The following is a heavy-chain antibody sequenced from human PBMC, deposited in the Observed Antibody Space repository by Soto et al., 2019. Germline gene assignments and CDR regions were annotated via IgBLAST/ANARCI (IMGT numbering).Heavy chain of an antibody. J-gene: IGHJ6*02. V-gene: IGHV4-59*01. CDR3: ARDLLAPGYCSGGSCWSYYYYGMDV. CDR2: IYYSGST. Sequence: TSETLSLTCTVSGGSISSYYWSWIRQPPGKGLEWIGYIYYSGSTNYNPSLKSRVTISVDTSKNQFSLKLSSVTAADTAVYYCARDLLAPGYCSGGSCWSYYYYGMDVWGQATTVTV. D-gene: IGHD2-15*01. CDR1: GGSISSYY.